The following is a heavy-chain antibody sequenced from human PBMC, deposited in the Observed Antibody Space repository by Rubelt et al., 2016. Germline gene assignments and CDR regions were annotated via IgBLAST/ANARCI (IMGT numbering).Heavy chain of an antibody. V-gene: IGHV4-39*01. J-gene: IGHJ6*02. CDR3: ASFLRGYYYYGMDV. CDR1: GGSISSSSYY. Sequence: QLQLQESGPGLVKPSETLSLTCTVSGGSISSSSYYWGWIRQPPGKGLEWIGSISYSGSTFYNPSLTSRVTISVDTSKNQFSLKLISVTAADTAVYCCASFLRGYYYYGMDVWGQGTTVTVSS. D-gene: IGHD2/OR15-2a*01. CDR2: ISYSGST.